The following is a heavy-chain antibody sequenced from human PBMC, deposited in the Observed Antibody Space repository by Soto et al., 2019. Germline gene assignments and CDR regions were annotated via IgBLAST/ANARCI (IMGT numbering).Heavy chain of an antibody. V-gene: IGHV5-51*01. CDR1: GYTFTNYW. CDR2: IYPGDSDT. CDR3: GRLTGLPHYYSTDV. J-gene: IGHJ6*02. Sequence: GESLKISCQGSGYTFTNYWIGWVRQMPGKGLEWMGVIYPGDSDTKYSPSFQGQVTFSADKSINTAYLQWTSLKASDTAMYFCGRLTGLPHYYSTDVWGQGTTVTVSS. D-gene: IGHD3-9*01.